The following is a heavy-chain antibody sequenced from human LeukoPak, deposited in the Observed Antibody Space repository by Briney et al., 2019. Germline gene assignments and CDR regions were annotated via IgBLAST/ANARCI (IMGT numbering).Heavy chain of an antibody. CDR3: ARDSPLRVRGVIALYYYYYMDV. CDR1: GFTFSYVW. CDR2: INWNGGST. J-gene: IGHJ6*03. D-gene: IGHD3-10*01. Sequence: GGSLRLSCAASGFTFSYVWMSWVRQAPGKGLEWVSGINWNGGSTGYADSVKGRFTISRDNAKNSLYLQMNSLRAEDTALYYCARDSPLRVRGVIALYYYYYMDVWGKGTTVTVSS. V-gene: IGHV3-20*04.